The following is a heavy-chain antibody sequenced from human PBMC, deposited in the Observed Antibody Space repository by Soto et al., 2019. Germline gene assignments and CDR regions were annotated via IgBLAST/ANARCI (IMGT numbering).Heavy chain of an antibody. CDR1: GFTFTSSA. J-gene: IGHJ6*02. CDR3: AADYYGSGSHSNYYYGMDV. CDR2: IVVGSGNT. D-gene: IGHD3-10*01. V-gene: IGHV1-58*02. Sequence: QMQLVQSGPEVKKPGTSVKVSCKASGFTFTSSAMQWVRQARGQRLEWIGWIVVGSGNTNYAQKYQERVTITRDMSTSTAYMELSSLRSEDTAVYYCAADYYGSGSHSNYYYGMDVWGQGTTVTVSS.